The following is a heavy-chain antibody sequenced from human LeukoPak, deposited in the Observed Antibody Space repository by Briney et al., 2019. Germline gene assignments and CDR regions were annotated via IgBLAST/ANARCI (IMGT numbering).Heavy chain of an antibody. V-gene: IGHV1-2*02. CDR1: GYTFTGYY. D-gene: IGHD5-18*01. Sequence: GASVKVSCKASGYTFTGYYMHWVRQAPGQGLEWMGWINPNSGGTNYAQKFQGRVTMTRDTSTSTVYMELSSLRSEDTAVYYCARDGTMVDTAMVFDYWGQGTLVTVSS. J-gene: IGHJ4*02. CDR2: INPNSGGT. CDR3: ARDGTMVDTAMVFDY.